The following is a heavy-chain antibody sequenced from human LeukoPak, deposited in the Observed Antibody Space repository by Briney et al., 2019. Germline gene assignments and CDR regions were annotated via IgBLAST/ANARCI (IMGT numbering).Heavy chain of an antibody. J-gene: IGHJ4*02. D-gene: IGHD6-19*01. CDR2: IKQDGSEK. CDR1: GFTFSSYW. V-gene: IGHV3-7*01. CDR3: AREIPSGWEDYFDY. Sequence: GGSLRLSCAASGFTFSSYWMSWVRQAPGKGLEWVANIKQDGSEKYYVDSVKGRFTISRDNAKNSPYLQMNSLRAEDTAVYYCAREIPSGWEDYFDYWGQGTLVTVSS.